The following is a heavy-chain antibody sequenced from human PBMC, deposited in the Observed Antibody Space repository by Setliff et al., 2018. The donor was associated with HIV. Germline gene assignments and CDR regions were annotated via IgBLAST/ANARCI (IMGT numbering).Heavy chain of an antibody. D-gene: IGHD3-3*01. J-gene: IGHJ6*02. V-gene: IGHV4-39*07. CDR1: SGSVSRSDYY. Sequence: SETLSLTCTVSSGSVSRSDYYWGWIRQTPGKGLEWIGSIYWSGLTYYIPSLKSRATISLDTSKNQFSLKLSSVTAADTAVYYCARIFGDQGYYYGMDVWGQGTTVTVSS. CDR2: IYWSGLT. CDR3: ARIFGDQGYYYGMDV.